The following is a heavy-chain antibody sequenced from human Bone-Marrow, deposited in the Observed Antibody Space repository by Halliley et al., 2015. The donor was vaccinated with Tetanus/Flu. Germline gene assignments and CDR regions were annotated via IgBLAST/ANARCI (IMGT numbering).Heavy chain of an antibody. V-gene: IGHV3-11*06. CDR2: IRTTSI. D-gene: IGHD2-21*02. Sequence: GLEWISFIRTTSIKYAGCVKGLFTISRDNARNGLYLQMNNLRAEDTGVYFCARESDDYYYVMDAWGQGTAVTVSS. J-gene: IGHJ6*02. CDR3: ARESDDYYYVMDA.